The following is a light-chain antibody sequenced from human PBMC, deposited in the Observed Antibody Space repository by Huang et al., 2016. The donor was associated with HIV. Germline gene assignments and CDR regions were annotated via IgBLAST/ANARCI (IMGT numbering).Light chain of an antibody. Sequence: DIQLTQSPSTLSASVGDRVTITCRASQSISSWLAWYQQKPGKAPKLLIYKESSLESGVPSRFSSSGSWTEFTLTISSLQPDDFATFYCQQYNSYSQFTFGPGTKVDIK. CDR3: QQYNSYSQFT. V-gene: IGKV1-5*03. J-gene: IGKJ3*01. CDR2: KES. CDR1: QSISSW.